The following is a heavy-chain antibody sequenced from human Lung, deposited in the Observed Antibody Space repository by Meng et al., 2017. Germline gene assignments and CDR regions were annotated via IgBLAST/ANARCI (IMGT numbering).Heavy chain of an antibody. CDR1: GGSLSDYY. Sequence: VHVTRWGPGLFKPSGPLSPSFVFSGGSLSDYYWSWIRQPPGKGLEWIGEINHSGSTNYNPSLESRATISVDTSQNNLSLKLSSVTAADSAVYYCARGPTTMAHDFDYWGQGTLVTVSS. V-gene: IGHV4-34*01. J-gene: IGHJ4*02. CDR2: INHSGST. D-gene: IGHD4-11*01. CDR3: ARGPTTMAHDFDY.